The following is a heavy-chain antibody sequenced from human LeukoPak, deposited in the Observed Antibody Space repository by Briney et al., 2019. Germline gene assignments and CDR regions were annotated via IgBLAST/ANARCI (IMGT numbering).Heavy chain of an antibody. CDR3: VRIRGLGLFDY. Sequence: SQTLSLTCALSGDSVSNNRASWGWIRQSPSRGLEWLGRTYYRSQWFDEYAPSVRSRITINPDTSKNQFSLQLNSVTPEDTAVYYCVRIRGLGLFDYWGQGTLVTVSS. J-gene: IGHJ4*02. CDR1: GDSVSNNRAS. CDR2: TYYRSQWFD. V-gene: IGHV6-1*01. D-gene: IGHD1-26*01.